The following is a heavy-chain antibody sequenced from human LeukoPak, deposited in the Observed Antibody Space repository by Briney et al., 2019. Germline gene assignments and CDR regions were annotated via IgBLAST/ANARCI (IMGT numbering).Heavy chain of an antibody. J-gene: IGHJ3*02. CDR2: IYYSGST. CDR1: GGSISSYY. CDR3: AGWGDYYGSGHRNAFDI. D-gene: IGHD3-10*01. V-gene: IGHV4-59*01. Sequence: SETLSLTCTVSGGSISSYYWSWIRQPPGKGLEWIGYIYYSGSTNYNPSLKSRVTISVDTSKNQFPLKLSSVTAADTAVYYCAGWGDYYGSGHRNAFDIWGQGTMVTVSS.